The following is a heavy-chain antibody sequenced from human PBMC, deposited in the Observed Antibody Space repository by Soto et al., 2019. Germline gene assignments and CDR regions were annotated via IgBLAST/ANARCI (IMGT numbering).Heavy chain of an antibody. D-gene: IGHD3-10*01. CDR1: GYTFTSYG. CDR2: ISAYNGNT. CDR3: ARDTSYKTSYRGVIKDEYYYYGMDV. J-gene: IGHJ6*02. V-gene: IGHV1-18*01. Sequence: ASVKVSCKASGYTFTSYGISWVRQAPGQGLEWMGWISAYNGNTNYAQKLQGRVTMTTDTSTSTAYMELRSLRSDDTAVYYCARDTSYKTSYRGVIKDEYYYYGMDVWGQGTTVTVSS.